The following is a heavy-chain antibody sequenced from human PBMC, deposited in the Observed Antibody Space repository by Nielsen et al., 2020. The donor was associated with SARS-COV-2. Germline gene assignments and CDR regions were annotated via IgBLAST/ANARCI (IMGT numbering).Heavy chain of an antibody. CDR1: GFTFDDYT. V-gene: IGHV3-43*01. D-gene: IGHD6-6*01. J-gene: IGHJ6*03. Sequence: GESLKISCAASGFTFDDYTMHWVRQPPGKGLEWVSLISWDGASTYYGDSVRGRFTISRDNRKNSLFLQMNSLRTEDTALYYCAKGSSSSSRDYMNVWGKGTTVTVSS. CDR3: AKGSSSSSRDYMNV. CDR2: ISWDGAST.